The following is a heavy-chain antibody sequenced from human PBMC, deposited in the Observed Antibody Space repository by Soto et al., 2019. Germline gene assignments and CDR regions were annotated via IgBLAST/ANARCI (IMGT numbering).Heavy chain of an antibody. V-gene: IGHV1-69*06. CDR1: GGTFISDA. CDR3: ARCHSDSSGPGYLDS. CDR2: VIPMFPKA. D-gene: IGHD3-22*01. Sequence: QVRLVQSEAEVKKAGSSVKVSCKVSGGTFISDAVTWVRQAPGQGLEWMGGVIPMFPKANYAQKFQGGATISADKATSTVYMELHSLKSEDTAVYYCARCHSDSSGPGYLDSWGQGTLVTV. J-gene: IGHJ4*02.